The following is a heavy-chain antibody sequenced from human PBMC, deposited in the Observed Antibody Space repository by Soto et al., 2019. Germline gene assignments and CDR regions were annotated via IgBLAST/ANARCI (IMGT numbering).Heavy chain of an antibody. V-gene: IGHV4-34*01. J-gene: IGHJ4*02. D-gene: IGHD2-15*01. CDR3: AGAAHRSCTMGSCFSGRDF. Sequence: QVQLQPWGAGLLKPSETLSLTCAVYGGSFSGYYWSWIRQPPGKGLEWVGEINHSGSRNYNPSLTGRVTISVDTSKIRFPPKLSSALAADPAAHYCAGAAHRSCTMGSCFSGRDFWGQGTLGTVSS. CDR1: GGSFSGYY. CDR2: INHSGSR.